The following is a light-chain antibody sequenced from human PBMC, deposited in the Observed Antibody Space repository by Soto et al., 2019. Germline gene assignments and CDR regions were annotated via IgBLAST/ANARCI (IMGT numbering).Light chain of an antibody. J-gene: IGKJ2*02. CDR1: ESISSF. V-gene: IGKV1-5*03. Sequence: DIQMTQSPSTLSASVGDSVTITCRASESISSFLAWYQQKPGKAPKLLIYKVSNLESGVPPRFRGSGSGTEFTLTISSLQPDDFASYYCQQYNSYSRTFGQGTKLEIK. CDR2: KVS. CDR3: QQYNSYSRT.